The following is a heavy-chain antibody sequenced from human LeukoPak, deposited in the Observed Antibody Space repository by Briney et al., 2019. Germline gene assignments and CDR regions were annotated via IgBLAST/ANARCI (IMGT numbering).Heavy chain of an antibody. CDR1: GFTFNNYA. D-gene: IGHD3-22*01. CDR2: ISGSGGSI. CDR3: ASLDYFDSSDYGDY. Sequence: GGSLRLSCAASGFTFNNYAMSRVRQAPGKGLEWVSAISGSGGSIYYADSVKGRFTISRDNSKNTLYLQMNSLRAEDTALYYCASLDYFDSSDYGDYWGQGTLVTVSS. V-gene: IGHV3-23*01. J-gene: IGHJ4*02.